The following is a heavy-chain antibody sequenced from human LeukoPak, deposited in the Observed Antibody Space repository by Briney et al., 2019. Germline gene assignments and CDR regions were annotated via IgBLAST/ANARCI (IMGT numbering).Heavy chain of an antibody. D-gene: IGHD5-18*01. V-gene: IGHV3-11*01. Sequence: GGSLRLSCAASGFSFSDYYMTWIRQTPGKGLEWVSDISSSGTSIYYADSVKGRFTISRDKAKNSLYLQMNSLRAEDTAVYYCARREGMGNNYGYAVWGQGTLVTVSS. CDR2: ISSSGTSI. J-gene: IGHJ4*02. CDR1: GFSFSDYY. CDR3: ARREGMGNNYGYAV.